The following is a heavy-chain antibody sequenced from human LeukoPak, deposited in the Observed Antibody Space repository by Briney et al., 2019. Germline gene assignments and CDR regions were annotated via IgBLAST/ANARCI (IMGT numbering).Heavy chain of an antibody. CDR2: INNDGSDT. V-gene: IGHV3-74*01. D-gene: IGHD3-10*01. CDR1: GFSFADSW. J-gene: IGHJ1*01. CDR3: ARVSGLGMNEYYQH. Sequence: GGSLRLSCAASGFSFADSWMHWVCQAPGKGLVWVSRINNDGSDTRYADSVRGRFTISRDNAKNTLYLQMNSLRAEDTAVYYCARVSGLGMNEYYQHWGQGTLVTVPS.